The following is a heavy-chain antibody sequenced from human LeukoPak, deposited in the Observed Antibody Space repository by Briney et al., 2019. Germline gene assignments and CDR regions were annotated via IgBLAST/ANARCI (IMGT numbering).Heavy chain of an antibody. D-gene: IGHD3-3*01. CDR1: GGSISSGDYY. Sequence: SETLSLTCTVSGGSISSGDYYWGWIRQPPGKGLEWIGSIYYSGSTYYNPSLKSRVTISVDTSKNQFSLKLSSVTAADTAVYYCARHAYDFWSGYIFGGMDVWGQGTTVTVSS. CDR3: ARHAYDFWSGYIFGGMDV. CDR2: IYYSGST. J-gene: IGHJ6*02. V-gene: IGHV4-39*01.